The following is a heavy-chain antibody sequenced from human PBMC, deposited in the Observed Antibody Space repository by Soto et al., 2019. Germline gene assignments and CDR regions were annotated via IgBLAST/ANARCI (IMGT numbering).Heavy chain of an antibody. CDR1: GFTFSSYG. J-gene: IGHJ6*02. V-gene: IGHV3-33*01. D-gene: IGHD2-2*02. CDR2: IWYDGSNK. Sequence: GGSLRLSCAASGFTFSSYGMHWVRQAPGKGLEWVAVIWYDGSNKYYADSVKGRFTISRDNSKNTLYLQMNSLRAEDTAVYYCARDSIPYYYYYGMDVWGQGTTVTVSS. CDR3: ARDSIPYYYYYGMDV.